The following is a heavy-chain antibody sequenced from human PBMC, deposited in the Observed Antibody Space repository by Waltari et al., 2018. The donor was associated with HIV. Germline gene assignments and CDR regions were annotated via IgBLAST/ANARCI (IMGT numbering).Heavy chain of an antibody. D-gene: IGHD2-2*01. CDR2: ISSSSSTI. J-gene: IGHJ5*02. CDR3: ARLPVPAAPQYNWFDP. Sequence: EVQLVESGGGLVQPGGSLRLSCAASGFPFSSYSMNWVRQAPGKGLEWVSYISSSSSTIYYADSVKGRFTISRDNAKNSLYLQMNSLRAEDTAVYYCARLPVPAAPQYNWFDPWGQGTLVTVSS. CDR1: GFPFSSYS. V-gene: IGHV3-48*01.